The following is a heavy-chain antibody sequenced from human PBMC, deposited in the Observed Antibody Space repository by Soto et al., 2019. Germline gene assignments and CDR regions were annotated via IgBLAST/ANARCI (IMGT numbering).Heavy chain of an antibody. CDR2: IYYSGST. V-gene: IGHV4-30-4*01. J-gene: IGHJ3*02. D-gene: IGHD3-3*01. CDR1: GGSISSGDYY. Sequence: PSETLSLTCTVSGGSISSGDYYWSWIRQPPGKGLEWIGYIYYSGSTYYNPSLKSRVTISVDTSKNQFSLKLSSVTAADTAVYYCARGGRYYDFWSGSDAFDTWGQGTMVTV. CDR3: ARGGRYYDFWSGSDAFDT.